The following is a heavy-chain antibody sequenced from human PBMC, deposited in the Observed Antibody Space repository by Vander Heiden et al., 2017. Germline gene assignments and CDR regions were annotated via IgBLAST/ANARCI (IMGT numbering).Heavy chain of an antibody. CDR3: ARDRGFQATSHAFDI. CDR1: GFTFSSYN. V-gene: IGHV3-21*01. CDR2: ISSSSTYI. Sequence: EVQLVESGGGLVKPGGSLRLSCAASGFTFSSYNMNWVRQAPGRGLEWVSIISSSSTYIYYADSVKGRFTISRDNAKNSLYLQMNSRTAEDTAVYYCARDRGFQATSHAFDIWGQGTMVTVSS. D-gene: IGHD5-12*01. J-gene: IGHJ3*02.